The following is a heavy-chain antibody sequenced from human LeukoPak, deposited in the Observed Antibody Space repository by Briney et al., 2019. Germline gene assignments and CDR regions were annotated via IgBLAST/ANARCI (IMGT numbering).Heavy chain of an antibody. CDR3: ARQGVAHAFDI. J-gene: IGHJ3*02. D-gene: IGHD3-3*01. CDR2: IYHSGST. Sequence: PSETLSLTCAVSGYSISSGYYWGWIRQPPGKGLERIGSIYHSGSTYYNPSLKSRATISVDTSKNQFSLKLSSVTAADTAVYYCARQGVAHAFDIWGQGTMVTVSS. V-gene: IGHV4-38-2*01. CDR1: GYSISSGYY.